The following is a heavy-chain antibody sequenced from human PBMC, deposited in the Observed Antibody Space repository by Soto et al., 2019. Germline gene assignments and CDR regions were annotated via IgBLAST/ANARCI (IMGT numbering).Heavy chain of an antibody. CDR3: AKRPAAIRGSYYYYGMDV. V-gene: IGHV3-23*01. D-gene: IGHD2-2*02. J-gene: IGHJ6*02. CDR1: GFTFSGYA. CDR2: ISGSGGST. Sequence: PGGSLRLSCAASGFTFSGYAMIWVRQAPGKGLEWVSAISGSGGSTYYADSVKGRFTISRDNSKNTLYLQMNSLRAEDTAVYYCAKRPAAIRGSYYYYGMDVWGQGTTVTVSS.